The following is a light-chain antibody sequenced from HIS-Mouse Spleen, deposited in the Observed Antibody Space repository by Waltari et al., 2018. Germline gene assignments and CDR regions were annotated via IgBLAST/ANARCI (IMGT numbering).Light chain of an antibody. Sequence: QSALTQPASVSGSPGQSITLSGTGTSSDVGRYNLVSWYQQHPGKAPKLLIYEGSKRPSGVSNRFSGSKSGNTASLTISGLQAEDEADYYCCSYAGSSTWVFGGGTKLTVL. V-gene: IGLV2-23*01. J-gene: IGLJ3*02. CDR3: CSYAGSSTWV. CDR2: EGS. CDR1: SSDVGRYNL.